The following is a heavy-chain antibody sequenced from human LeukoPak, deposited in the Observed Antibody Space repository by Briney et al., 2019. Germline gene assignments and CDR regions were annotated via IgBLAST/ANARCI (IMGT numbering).Heavy chain of an antibody. Sequence: PSETLSLTCTVSGGSLSNYYWSWIRQPPGKGPEWMGYRYHSGSSNYNPSLKGRVTISVDTSKNQFSLQLNSVTPEDTAVYYCARETGDRYYYYGMDVWGQGTTVTVSS. D-gene: IGHD7-27*01. V-gene: IGHV4-59*12. CDR1: GGSLSNYY. CDR2: RYHSGSS. CDR3: ARETGDRYYYYGMDV. J-gene: IGHJ6*02.